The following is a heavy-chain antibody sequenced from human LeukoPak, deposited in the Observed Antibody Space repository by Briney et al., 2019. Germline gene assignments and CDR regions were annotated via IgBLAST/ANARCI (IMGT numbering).Heavy chain of an antibody. D-gene: IGHD3-10*01. CDR1: GYTFTGYY. CDR3: AREPVPYYYGSGSYYEYYFDY. CDR2: INPNSGGT. V-gene: IGHV1-2*02. Sequence: ASVTVSCKASGYTFTGYYMHWVRQAPGQGLEWMGWINPNSGGTNYAQKFQGRVTMTRDTSISTAYMELSRLRSDDTAVYYCAREPVPYYYGSGSYYEYYFDYWGQGTLVTVSS. J-gene: IGHJ4*02.